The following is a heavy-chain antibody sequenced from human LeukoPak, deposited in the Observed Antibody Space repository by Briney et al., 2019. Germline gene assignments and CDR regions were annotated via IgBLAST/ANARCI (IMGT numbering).Heavy chain of an antibody. D-gene: IGHD2-21*01. CDR2: INPSGGST. CDR1: GYTFTGYY. J-gene: IGHJ4*02. CDR3: TAVVIANPGYFDY. Sequence: ASVKVSCKASGYTFTGYYMHWVRQAPGQGLEWMGIINPSGGSTSYAQKFQGRVTMTRDTSTSTVYMELSSLRSEDTAVYYCTAVVIANPGYFDYWGQGTLVTVSS. V-gene: IGHV1-46*01.